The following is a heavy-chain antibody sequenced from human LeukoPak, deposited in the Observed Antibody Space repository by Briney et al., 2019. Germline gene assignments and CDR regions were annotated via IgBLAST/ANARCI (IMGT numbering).Heavy chain of an antibody. CDR1: GGSISSYY. Sequence: SETLSLTCTVSGGSISSYYWSWIPQPAGKGLEWIGRIYTSGSTNYNPSLKSRVTMSVDTSKNQFSLKLSSVTAADTAVYYCARESVVADTDFDYWGQGTLVTVSS. CDR2: IYTSGST. V-gene: IGHV4-4*07. J-gene: IGHJ4*02. CDR3: ARESVVADTDFDY. D-gene: IGHD2-15*01.